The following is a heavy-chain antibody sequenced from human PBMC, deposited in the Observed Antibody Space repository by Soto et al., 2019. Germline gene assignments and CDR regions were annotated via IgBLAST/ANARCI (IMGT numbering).Heavy chain of an antibody. D-gene: IGHD2-15*01. J-gene: IGHJ6*02. Sequence: PGGSLRLSCPASGFTFSNAWMNWVRQAPGKGLEWVGRIKSKTDGGTTDYAAPVTGRFTISRDDSTNPLYLQMNSLKTEDTPVYYFPQDPPKTPRDSYSVSAVWGQGTTLPVSS. CDR1: GFTFSNAW. CDR3: PQDPPKTPRDSYSVSAV. V-gene: IGHV3-15*07. CDR2: IKSKTDGGTT.